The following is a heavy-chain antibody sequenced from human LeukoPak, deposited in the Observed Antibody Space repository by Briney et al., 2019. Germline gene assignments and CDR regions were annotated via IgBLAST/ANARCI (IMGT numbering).Heavy chain of an antibody. D-gene: IGHD3-3*01. CDR2: INHSGST. CDR3: ASGGYYDFWSGYYDY. Sequence: SETLSLTCAVYGGSFSGYYWSWIRQPPGKGLEWIGEINHSGSTNYNPSLKSRVTISVDTSENQFSLKLSSVTAADTAVYYCASGGYYDFWSGYYDYWGRGTLVTVSS. V-gene: IGHV4-34*01. CDR1: GGSFSGYY. J-gene: IGHJ4*02.